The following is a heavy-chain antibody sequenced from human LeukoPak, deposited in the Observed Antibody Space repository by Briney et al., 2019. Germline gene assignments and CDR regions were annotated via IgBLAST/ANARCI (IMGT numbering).Heavy chain of an antibody. D-gene: IGHD6-13*01. J-gene: IGHJ4*02. Sequence: GESLRLSCAASGVTFSSHGMHWVRQAPGKGLEWVAVISSGGTTTYYADSVKGRFIISRDNSKNTLYLQMNSLRIEDTAVYYCAKEGQTPYSSKFSFDYWGQGTLVTVSS. CDR2: ISSGGTTT. V-gene: IGHV3-30*18. CDR1: GVTFSSHG. CDR3: AKEGQTPYSSKFSFDY.